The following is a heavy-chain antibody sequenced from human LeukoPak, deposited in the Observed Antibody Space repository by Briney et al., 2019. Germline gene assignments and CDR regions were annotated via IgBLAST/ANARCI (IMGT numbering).Heavy chain of an antibody. V-gene: IGHV1-8*01. CDR1: GYTFTSYD. D-gene: IGHD4-17*01. CDR3: ASADGDRHPPSFDY. J-gene: IGHJ4*02. Sequence: ASVTVSCMASGYTFTSYDINWVRQAPGQGLEWMGWMNPNSGNTGYAQTFQGRVTMTRNTSISTAYMELSSLRSEDTAVYYCASADGDRHPPSFDYWGQGTLVTVSS. CDR2: MNPNSGNT.